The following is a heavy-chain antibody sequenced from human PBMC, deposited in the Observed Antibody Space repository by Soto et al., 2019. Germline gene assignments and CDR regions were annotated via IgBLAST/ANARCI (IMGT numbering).Heavy chain of an antibody. J-gene: IGHJ4*02. CDR1: GYTFTSYG. V-gene: IGHV1-18*01. CDR2: ISAYNGNT. CDR3: ARSGCSGGSCYSYYFDY. Sequence: QVQLVQSGGEVKKPGASVKGSCKASGYTFTSYGISWLRQAPGQVLEWMGWISAYNGNTNYAQKLQGRVTMTTDTSTSTAYMELRSLRSDDTAVYYCARSGCSGGSCYSYYFDYWGQGTLVTVSS. D-gene: IGHD2-15*01.